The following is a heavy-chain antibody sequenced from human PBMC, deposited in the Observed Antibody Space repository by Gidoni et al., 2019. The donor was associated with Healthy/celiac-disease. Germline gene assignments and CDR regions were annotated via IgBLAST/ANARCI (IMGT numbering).Heavy chain of an antibody. Sequence: QVQLVESGGGVVQPGRSLRLSCAASGFTFSSYAMHWVRQAPGKGLEWVAVISYDGSNKYYADSVKGRFTISRDNSKNTLYLQMNSLRAEDTAVYYCARDSYSYVALLTGFDYWGQGTLVTVSS. CDR1: GFTFSSYA. D-gene: IGHD5-18*01. J-gene: IGHJ4*02. V-gene: IGHV3-30*04. CDR3: ARDSYSYVALLTGFDY. CDR2: ISYDGSNK.